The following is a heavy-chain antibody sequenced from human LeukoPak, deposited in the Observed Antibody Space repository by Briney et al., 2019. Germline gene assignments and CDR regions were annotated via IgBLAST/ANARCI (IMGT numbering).Heavy chain of an antibody. CDR2: INPNSGGT. D-gene: IGHD6-19*01. CDR1: GYTFTGYY. J-gene: IGHJ4*02. Sequence: ASVKVSCKASGYTFTGYYMHWVRQAPVQGLEWMGWINPNSGGTNYAQKSQGRVTMTRDTSISTAYMELSRLRSDDTAVYYCASSIAVAGTGFDYWGQGTLVTVSS. V-gene: IGHV1-2*02. CDR3: ASSIAVAGTGFDY.